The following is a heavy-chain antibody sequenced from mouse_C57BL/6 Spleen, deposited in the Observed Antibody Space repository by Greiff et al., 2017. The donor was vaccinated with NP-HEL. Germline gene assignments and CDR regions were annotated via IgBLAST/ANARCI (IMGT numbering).Heavy chain of an antibody. J-gene: IGHJ2*01. CDR3: ARGAYYSNCYFDY. Sequence: EVKLMESGPGLVKPSQSLSLTCSVTGYSITSGYYWNWIRQFPGNKLEWMGYISYDGSNNYNPSLKNRISITRDTSKNQFFLKLNSVTTEDTATYYCARGAYYSNCYFDYWGQGTTLTVSS. D-gene: IGHD2-5*01. CDR1: GYSITSGYY. V-gene: IGHV3-6*01. CDR2: ISYDGSN.